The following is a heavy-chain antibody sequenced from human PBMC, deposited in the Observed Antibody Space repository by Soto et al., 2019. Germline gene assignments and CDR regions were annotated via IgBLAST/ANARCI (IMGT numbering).Heavy chain of an antibody. CDR3: TRAPPGLAAAGDFDY. CDR2: IYHGGGT. Sequence: PSETLSLTCAVSGYSISSGYYWGWIRQPPGKGLEWIGSIYHGGGTYYNPSLKSRVTISEDTSKNQFSLKLSSVTAADTAVYYCTRAPPGLAAAGDFDYWGQGTLVTVSS. J-gene: IGHJ4*02. V-gene: IGHV4-38-2*01. CDR1: GYSISSGYY. D-gene: IGHD6-13*01.